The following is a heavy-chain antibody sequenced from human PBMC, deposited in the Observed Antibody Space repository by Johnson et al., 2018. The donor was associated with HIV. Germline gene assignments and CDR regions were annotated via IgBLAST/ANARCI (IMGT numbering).Heavy chain of an antibody. J-gene: IGHJ3*02. Sequence: VQLVESGGGLVQPGGSLRLSCAASGFTVSSNYMSWVHQAPGKGLEWVSVIYSGGSTYYADSVKGRFTISRDNSKNTLYLQMNSRRAEDTAVYYCELLELEGCDIWGHGTMVTVSP. CDR2: IYSGGST. CDR1: GFTVSSNY. V-gene: IGHV3-66*02. CDR3: ELLELEGCDI. D-gene: IGHD1-7*01.